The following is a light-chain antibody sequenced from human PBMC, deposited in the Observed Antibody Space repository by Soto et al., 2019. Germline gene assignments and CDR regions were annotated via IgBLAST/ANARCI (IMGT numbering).Light chain of an antibody. CDR3: QQYGSLSWT. CDR2: GAS. Sequence: EILFTQSPGTLSLSPGERATLSCRASQNVDSNYLAWYQQKPGQAPRIIIFGASGRDTGIPDRFSGSWSGTDFTLTISRLEPEDFEVYYYQQYGSLSWTFGQGTKVDIK. V-gene: IGKV3-20*01. CDR1: QNVDSNY. J-gene: IGKJ1*01.